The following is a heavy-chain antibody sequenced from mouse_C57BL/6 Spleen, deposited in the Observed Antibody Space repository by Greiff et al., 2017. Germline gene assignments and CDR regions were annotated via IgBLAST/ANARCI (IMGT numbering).Heavy chain of an antibody. V-gene: IGHV1-77*01. Sequence: QVQLQQSGAVLVKPGASVKISCKASGYTFTDYYINWVKQRPGQGLEWIGKIGPGSGRTYYNEKFKGKATLTAVKSSSTAYMQLSDLTSVDSAVYFCAKYGYDYLDYWGQGTTLTVSS. D-gene: IGHD2-2*01. CDR3: AKYGYDYLDY. CDR2: IGPGSGRT. CDR1: GYTFTDYY. J-gene: IGHJ2*01.